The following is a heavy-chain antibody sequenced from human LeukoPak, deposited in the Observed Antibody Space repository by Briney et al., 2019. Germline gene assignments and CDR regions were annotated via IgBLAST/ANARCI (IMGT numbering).Heavy chain of an antibody. CDR3: ARVSPPYSSSGAFDI. CDR2: IYSGGST. V-gene: IGHV3-53*01. Sequence: HPGGSLRLSCAASGFTVSSNYMSWVRQAPGKGLEWVSVIYSGGSTYYADSVKGRFTISRDNSKNTLYLQMNSLRAEDTAVYYCARVSPPYSSSGAFDIWGQGTMVTVSS. CDR1: GFTVSSNY. D-gene: IGHD6-6*01. J-gene: IGHJ3*02.